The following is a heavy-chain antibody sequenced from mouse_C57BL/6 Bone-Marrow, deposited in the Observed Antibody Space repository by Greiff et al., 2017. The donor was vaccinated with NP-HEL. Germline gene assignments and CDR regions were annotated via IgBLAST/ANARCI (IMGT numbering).Heavy chain of an antibody. J-gene: IGHJ4*01. CDR2: IYPGGGYT. CDR1: GYTFTNYW. CDR3: ARGYGTYGAMDY. D-gene: IGHD2-1*01. Sequence: QVQLQQSGAELVRPGTSVKMSCKASGYTFTNYWIGWAKQRPGHGLEWIGDIYPGGGYTNYNATFKGKATLTADKSSSTAYMQFSSLTSEDSAIYYGARGYGTYGAMDYWGQGTSVTVSS. V-gene: IGHV1-63*01.